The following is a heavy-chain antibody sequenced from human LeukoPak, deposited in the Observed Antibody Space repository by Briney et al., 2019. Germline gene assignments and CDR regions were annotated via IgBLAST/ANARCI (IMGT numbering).Heavy chain of an antibody. J-gene: IGHJ4*02. CDR2: VSAYADDT. Sequence: ASVKASCKASGYTFTNYGISWVRQAPGQGLEWMGWVSAYADDTNYVQKFRGRITMTPDTSTSTAYVELRSLRSDDTAVYYCARDCIGCLGFDYWGQGTLVTVSS. D-gene: IGHD5/OR15-5a*01. V-gene: IGHV1-18*01. CDR3: ARDCIGCLGFDY. CDR1: GYTFTNYG.